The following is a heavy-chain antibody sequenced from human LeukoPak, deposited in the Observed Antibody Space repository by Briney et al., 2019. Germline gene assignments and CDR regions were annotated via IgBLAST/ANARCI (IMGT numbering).Heavy chain of an antibody. J-gene: IGHJ3*02. CDR1: GGTFSSYA. CDR3: ARTTHRGADAFDI. D-gene: IGHD3-10*01. Sequence: ASVKVSCKASGGTFSSYAISWVRQAPGQGLEWMGWISAYNGNTNYAQKFQGRVTMTTDTSTSTAYMELRSLRSDDTAVYYCARTTHRGADAFDIWGQGTLVTVSS. V-gene: IGHV1-18*01. CDR2: ISAYNGNT.